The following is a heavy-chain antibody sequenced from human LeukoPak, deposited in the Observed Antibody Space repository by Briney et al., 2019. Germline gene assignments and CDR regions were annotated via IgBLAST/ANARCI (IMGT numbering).Heavy chain of an antibody. CDR3: AIFPVGIAAAGTLY. Sequence: SETLSLTCTFSGASNTIGPYYCAWVRQPPGQGLEWIVEINHSGSTNYNPSLKSRLTISVDTSQNQFSLKLSSVTAADTAVYYCAIFPVGIAAAGTLYWGQGTLVTVSS. CDR2: INHSGST. CDR1: GASNTIGPYY. V-gene: IGHV4-39*07. D-gene: IGHD6-13*01. J-gene: IGHJ4*02.